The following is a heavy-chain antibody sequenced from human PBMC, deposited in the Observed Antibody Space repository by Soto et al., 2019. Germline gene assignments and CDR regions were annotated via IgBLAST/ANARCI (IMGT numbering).Heavy chain of an antibody. CDR3: ARRRCSGCCCYNYHYYRISG. D-gene: IGHD2-15*01. V-gene: IGHV4-39*01. CDR1: GGSISSSSYY. CDR2: IYYSGST. J-gene: IGHJ6*02. Sequence: SETLSLTCTVSGGSISSSSYYWGWIRQPPGKGLEWIGSIYYSGSTYYNPSLKSRVTISVDTSKNQFSLKLSSVTAADTAVYYCARRRCSGCCCYNYHYYRISGSAQGNTVTVSS.